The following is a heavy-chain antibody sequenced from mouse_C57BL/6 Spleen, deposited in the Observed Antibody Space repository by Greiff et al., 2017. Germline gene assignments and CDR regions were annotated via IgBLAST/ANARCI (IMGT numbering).Heavy chain of an antibody. CDR3: ARWGSNSWFAY. CDR2: IDPSDSET. CDR1: GYTFTSYW. Sequence: VQLQQPGAELVRPGSSVKLSCKASGYTFTSYWMHWVKQRPIQGLEWIGNIDPSDSETHYNQKFKDKATLTVDKSSSTAYMQLSSLTSEDSAVYYWARWGSNSWFAYWGQGTLVTVSA. D-gene: IGHD2-5*01. J-gene: IGHJ3*01. V-gene: IGHV1-52*01.